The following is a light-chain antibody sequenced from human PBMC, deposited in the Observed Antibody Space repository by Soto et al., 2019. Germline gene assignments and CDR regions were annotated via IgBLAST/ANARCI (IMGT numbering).Light chain of an antibody. CDR2: GAS. V-gene: IGKV3-20*01. CDR1: HNVNTN. J-gene: IGKJ1*01. Sequence: EIVLTQSPSTVSLSPGERATLSCWASHNVNTNVAWYQQKPGQPPRLVISGASSRTSGIPDRFSASGSGTDFTLTISRLEPEDSAVYYCQQYTRAPLTFGQGTKVDIK. CDR3: QQYTRAPLT.